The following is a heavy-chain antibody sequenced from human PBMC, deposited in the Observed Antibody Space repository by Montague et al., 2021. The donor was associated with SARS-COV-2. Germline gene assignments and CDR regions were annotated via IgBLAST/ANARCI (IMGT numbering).Heavy chain of an antibody. D-gene: IGHD4/OR15-4a*01. CDR1: GGTISSYY. V-gene: IGHV4-59*01. Sequence: SETLSLTCTVSGGTISSYYYSWIRQPPGKALEWIGYISYIGSTNYNPFLKSRVTVSIDTSKNQMSLKLTSVTAADTAVYYCARGCLSYCGAGGHCYGMDVWGQGTTVTVSS. CDR3: ARGCLSYCGAGGHCYGMDV. J-gene: IGHJ6*02. CDR2: ISYIGST.